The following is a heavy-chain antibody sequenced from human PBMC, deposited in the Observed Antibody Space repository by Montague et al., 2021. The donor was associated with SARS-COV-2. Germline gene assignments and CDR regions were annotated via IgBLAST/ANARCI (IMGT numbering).Heavy chain of an antibody. CDR3: ARTSDPSNFDSTGYYGAFDV. CDR2: MSYSESA. Sequence: SETLSLTCTVSGATISSDYWSWIWQSPGQGLEWIGYMSYSESATYNPSLESRDAISRDTSKNQFSLTLIPATAADTAISYCARTSDPSNFDSTGYYGAFDVWGQGTTVIVSS. D-gene: IGHD3-22*01. CDR1: GATISSDY. J-gene: IGHJ3*01. V-gene: IGHV4-59*01.